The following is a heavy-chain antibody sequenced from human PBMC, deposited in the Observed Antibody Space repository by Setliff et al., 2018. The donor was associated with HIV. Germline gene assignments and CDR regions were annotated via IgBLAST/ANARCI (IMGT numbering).Heavy chain of an antibody. J-gene: IGHJ6*03. CDR2: ISSSSTYV. V-gene: IGHV3-21*01. Sequence: SCAASGFTFSTSNMNWVRQAPGKGLEWVSSISSSSTYVYYADSVKGRFTVSRDNAKNSLYLHMNSLRAEDTAVYYCARAQDVWGSYRYTNYYYYMDVWGKGTTVTVSS. CDR1: GFTFSTSN. D-gene: IGHD3-16*02. CDR3: ARAQDVWGSYRYTNYYYYMDV.